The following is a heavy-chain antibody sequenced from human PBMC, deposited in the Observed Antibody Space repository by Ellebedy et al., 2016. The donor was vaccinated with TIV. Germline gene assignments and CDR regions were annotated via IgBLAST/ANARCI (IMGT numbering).Heavy chain of an antibody. CDR1: GFTFSDYY. J-gene: IGHJ4*02. CDR2: ISSSSSYI. D-gene: IGHD3-10*01. V-gene: IGHV3-11*06. Sequence: GGSLRLXCAASGFTFSDYYMSWIRQAPGKGLEWVSYISSSSSYIYYADSVKGRFTISRDNAKNSLYLQMNSLRAEDTAVYYCARDWGRGVKATTWFDYWGQGTLVTVSS. CDR3: ARDWGRGVKATTWFDY.